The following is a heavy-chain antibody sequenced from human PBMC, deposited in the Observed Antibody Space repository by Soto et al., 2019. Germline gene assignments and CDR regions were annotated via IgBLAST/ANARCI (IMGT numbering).Heavy chain of an antibody. Sequence: GESLKISCKGSGYSFTSYWISWARQMPGKGLEWMGRIDPSDSYTNYSPSFQGHVTISADKSISTAYLQWSSLKASDTAMYYCARDVAAARTYYYYYGMDVWGQGTTVTVSS. D-gene: IGHD6-13*01. CDR2: IDPSDSYT. CDR1: GYSFTSYW. CDR3: ARDVAAARTYYYYYGMDV. V-gene: IGHV5-10-1*01. J-gene: IGHJ6*02.